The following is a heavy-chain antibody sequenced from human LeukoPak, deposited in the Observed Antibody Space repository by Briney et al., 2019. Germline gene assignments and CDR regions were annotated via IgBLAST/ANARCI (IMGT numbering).Heavy chain of an antibody. J-gene: IGHJ4*02. D-gene: IGHD3-22*01. CDR2: ISAYSGNT. CDR1: GHTFTNYG. Sequence: ASVKVSCKASGHTFTNYGIFWVRQAPGQGLEWMGWISAYSGNTNYAQKLQGRVTMTTETSTSTAYMELESLRSDDTAVYYCAISQGSYYDTSGYLGGDYWGQGTLVTVSS. CDR3: AISQGSYYDTSGYLGGDY. V-gene: IGHV1-18*01.